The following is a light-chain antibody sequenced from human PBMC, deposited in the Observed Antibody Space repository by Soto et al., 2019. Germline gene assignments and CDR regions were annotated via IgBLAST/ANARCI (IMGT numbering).Light chain of an antibody. CDR2: DAS. J-gene: IGKJ1*01. Sequence: EIVLTQSPATLSLSPGERATLSCRASQSVSSYVAWYQQKPGQAPRLLIYDASNRATGIPARFSGSGSGTDFTLTISSLDPEDFTVYYCQQRSNWPTFGQGTKVDIK. CDR3: QQRSNWPT. V-gene: IGKV3-11*01. CDR1: QSVSSY.